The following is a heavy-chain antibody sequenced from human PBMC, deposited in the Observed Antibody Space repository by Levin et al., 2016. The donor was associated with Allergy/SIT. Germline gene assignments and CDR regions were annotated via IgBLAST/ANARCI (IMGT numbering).Heavy chain of an antibody. Sequence: ASVKVSCKASGYTFTGYYMHWVRQAPGQGLEWMGWINPNSGGTNYAQKFQGRVTMTRDTSISTAYMELSRLRSDDTAVYYCARVRRYCSSTSCYAAAFDPWGQGTLVTVSS. J-gene: IGHJ5*02. D-gene: IGHD2-2*01. CDR2: INPNSGGT. V-gene: IGHV1-2*02. CDR3: ARVRRYCSSTSCYAAAFDP. CDR1: GYTFTGYY.